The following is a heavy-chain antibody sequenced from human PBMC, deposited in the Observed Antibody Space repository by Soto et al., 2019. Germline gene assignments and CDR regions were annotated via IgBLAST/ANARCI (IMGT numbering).Heavy chain of an antibody. V-gene: IGHV3-9*01. CDR1: GFSFDDYP. J-gene: IGHJ3*01. CDR2: ISWNSENI. CDR3: VKDGLPALFGLVYDGVNV. D-gene: IGHD3-3*01. Sequence: EVQLVESGGDLVQPGRSLRLSCAASGFSFDDYPMHWVRQAPGKGLEWVSGISWNSENIGYADSVKGRFTISRDNAKKSLYLQMSGLRAEDTALYFCVKDGLPALFGLVYDGVNVWGRGTMVTVSS.